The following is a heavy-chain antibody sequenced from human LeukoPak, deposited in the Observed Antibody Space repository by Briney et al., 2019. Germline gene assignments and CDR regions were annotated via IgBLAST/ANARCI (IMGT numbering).Heavy chain of an antibody. D-gene: IGHD3-16*01. V-gene: IGHV3-53*01. Sequence: PGGSLRLSCAASGFTVSSYYMNWVRQAPGKELEWLSVIYTGGGRYYADSVRGRFTISRDTSKNMVFLQMNSLRVEDTAVYYCAGGIDYWGRGTLVTVSS. CDR1: GFTVSSYY. CDR3: AGGIDY. J-gene: IGHJ4*02. CDR2: IYTGGGR.